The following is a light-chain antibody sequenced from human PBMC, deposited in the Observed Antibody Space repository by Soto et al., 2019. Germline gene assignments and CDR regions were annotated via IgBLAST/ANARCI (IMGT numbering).Light chain of an antibody. CDR2: WAS. V-gene: IGKV4-1*01. CDR1: QSVLYSSNNKNY. J-gene: IGKJ1*01. CDR3: QQYYSTRT. Sequence: DIVMTQSPDSLAVSLGERATINCKSSQSVLYSSNNKNYLAWYQQKPGQPPKLLIYWASTRESGVPDRFSGSASGTDFTLTISSLQAEDVAVYYCQQYYSTRTLGQGTKVELK.